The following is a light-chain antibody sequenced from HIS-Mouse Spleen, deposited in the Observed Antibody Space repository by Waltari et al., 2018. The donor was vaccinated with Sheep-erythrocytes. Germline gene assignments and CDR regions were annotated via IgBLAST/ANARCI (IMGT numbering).Light chain of an antibody. Sequence: EIVLTQSPATLSLSPGERATLSCRASQSVSSYLAWYQEKPGQATRLLIYDASNRATCIPARFSGSVAGKDFTLTISSLEPEDFAVYYCQQRSSWYTFGQGTKLEIK. V-gene: IGKV3-11*01. CDR1: QSVSSY. J-gene: IGKJ2*01. CDR2: DAS. CDR3: QQRSSWYT.